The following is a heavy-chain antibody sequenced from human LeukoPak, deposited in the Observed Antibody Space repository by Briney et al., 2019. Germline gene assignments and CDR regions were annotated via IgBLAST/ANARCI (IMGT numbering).Heavy chain of an antibody. D-gene: IGHD2-2*01. V-gene: IGHV3-30-3*01. Sequence: GGSPRLSCAASGFTFSSYAMSWVRQAPGKGLEWVAVISYDGSNKYYADSVKGRFTISRDNSKNTLYLQMNSLRAEDTAVYYCARVCSSTSCQYGMDVWGQGTTVTVSS. CDR2: ISYDGSNK. CDR3: ARVCSSTSCQYGMDV. J-gene: IGHJ6*02. CDR1: GFTFSSYA.